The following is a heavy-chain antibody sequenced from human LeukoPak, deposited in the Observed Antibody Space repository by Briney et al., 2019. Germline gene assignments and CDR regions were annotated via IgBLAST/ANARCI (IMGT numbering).Heavy chain of an antibody. Sequence: SETLSLTCTVSGGSISSYYWSWTRQPPGKGLEWIGYIYYSGSTNYNPSLKSRVTISVDTSKNQFSLKLSSVTAADTAVYYCAEGGSYSPLDYWGQGTLVTVSS. J-gene: IGHJ4*02. D-gene: IGHD1-26*01. CDR3: AEGGSYSPLDY. V-gene: IGHV4-59*01. CDR1: GGSISSYY. CDR2: IYYSGST.